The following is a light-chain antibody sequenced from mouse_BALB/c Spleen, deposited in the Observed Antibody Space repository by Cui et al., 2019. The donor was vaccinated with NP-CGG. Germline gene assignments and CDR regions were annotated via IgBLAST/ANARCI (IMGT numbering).Light chain of an antibody. Sequence: AVVTQEPALTTSPGETVTLTCRSSTGAVTTGNYANWVQEKPDHLFTGLIGGTNNRAPGVPARFSGSLIGDKAALTITGAQTEDEAIYFCALWYSNHWVFGGGTKLTVL. CDR3: ALWYSNHWV. J-gene: IGLJ1*01. V-gene: IGLV1*01. CDR2: GTN. CDR1: TGAVTTGNY.